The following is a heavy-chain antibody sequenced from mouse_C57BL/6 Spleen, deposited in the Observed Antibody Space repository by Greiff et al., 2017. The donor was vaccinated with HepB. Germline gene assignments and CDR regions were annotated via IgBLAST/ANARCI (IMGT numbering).Heavy chain of an antibody. CDR1: GFTFSDYY. V-gene: IGHV5-16*01. CDR2: INYDGSST. D-gene: IGHD1-1*02. Sequence: EVNLVESEGGLVQPGSSMKLSCTASGFTFSDYYMAWVRQVPEKGLEWVANINYDGSSTYYLDSLKSRFIISRDNAKNILYLQMSSLKSEDTATYYCARDRGGGSLDYWGQGTTLTVSS. J-gene: IGHJ2*01. CDR3: ARDRGGGSLDY.